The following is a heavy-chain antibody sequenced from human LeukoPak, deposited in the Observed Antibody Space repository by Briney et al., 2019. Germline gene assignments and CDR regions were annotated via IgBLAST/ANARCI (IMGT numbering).Heavy chain of an antibody. Sequence: SGGSLRLSCAASGFTFSSYAMHWVRQAPGKGLEWVAVISYDGSNKYYADSVKGRFTISRDNSKNTLYPQMNSLRAEDTAVYYCARAVDFWSGNYYMDVWGKGTTVTVSS. CDR2: ISYDGSNK. CDR1: GFTFSSYA. CDR3: ARAVDFWSGNYYMDV. D-gene: IGHD3-3*01. V-gene: IGHV3-30*04. J-gene: IGHJ6*03.